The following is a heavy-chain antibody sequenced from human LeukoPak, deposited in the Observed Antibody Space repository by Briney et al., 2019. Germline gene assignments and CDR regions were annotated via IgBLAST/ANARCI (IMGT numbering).Heavy chain of an antibody. CDR3: ARASYVWGSYVY. Sequence: SETLSLTCTVSGGSISDYYWSWIRQPAGKGLEWLGHIYAGGNTNYNPSLESRVTMSVDTSKNQFSLELRSVTAADTAVYYCARASYVWGSYVYWGQGTLVTVSS. CDR2: IYAGGNT. CDR1: GGSISDYY. V-gene: IGHV4-4*07. D-gene: IGHD3-16*01. J-gene: IGHJ4*02.